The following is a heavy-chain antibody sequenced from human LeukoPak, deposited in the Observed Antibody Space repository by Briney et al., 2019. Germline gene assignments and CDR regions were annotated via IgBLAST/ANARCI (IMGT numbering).Heavy chain of an antibody. V-gene: IGHV4-34*01. J-gene: IGHJ6*03. CDR3: ARSAGYHYYYYMDV. Sequence: SETLSLTCAVYGGSFSGYYWSWIRQPPGKGLEWIGEINHSGSTNYNPSLKSRVTISVDTSKNQFSLKLSSVTAADTAVYYCARSAGYHYYYYMDVWGKGTTVTVSS. CDR1: GGSFSGYY. CDR2: INHSGST.